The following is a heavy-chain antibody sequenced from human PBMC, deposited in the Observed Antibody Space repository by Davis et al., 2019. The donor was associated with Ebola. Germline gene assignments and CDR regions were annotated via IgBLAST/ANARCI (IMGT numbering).Heavy chain of an antibody. J-gene: IGHJ4*02. Sequence: ASVKVSCKASGYTFTSYGISWVRQAPGQGLEWMGWISAYNGNTNYAQKLQGRVTMTTDTSTSTAYMELRSLRSEDTAVYYCARAGDTMVRGVIIGYYFDYWGQGTLVTVSS. CDR3: ARAGDTMVRGVIIGYYFDY. CDR1: GYTFTSYG. CDR2: ISAYNGNT. D-gene: IGHD3-10*01. V-gene: IGHV1-18*01.